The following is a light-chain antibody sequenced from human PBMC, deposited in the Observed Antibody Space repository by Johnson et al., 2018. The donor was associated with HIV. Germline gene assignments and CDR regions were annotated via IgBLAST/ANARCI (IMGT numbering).Light chain of an antibody. J-gene: IGLJ1*01. CDR2: DNN. CDR3: GTWDSSRSTGGNV. Sequence: QSVLTQPPSVSAAPGQKVTISCSESGFDIGNNYVSWHQQLPGTAPKLLIYDNNKRPSGIPDRISGSKSGTAATLGITGLQTGDEADYYCGTWDSSRSTGGNVFGTVTKVTVL. CDR1: GFDIGNNY. V-gene: IGLV1-51*01.